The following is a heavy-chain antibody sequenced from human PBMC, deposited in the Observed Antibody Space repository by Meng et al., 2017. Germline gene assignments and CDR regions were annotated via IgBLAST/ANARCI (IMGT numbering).Heavy chain of an antibody. Sequence: SETLSLTCTVSGGSISSSSYYWGWIRQPPGKGLEWIGSIYYSGSTYYNPSLKSRVTISVDTSTNQFSLKLSSVAAADTAVYYCARNPLRYCSSTSCPPVHWGQGTLVTVSS. CDR2: IYYSGST. CDR1: GGSISSSSYY. J-gene: IGHJ4*02. D-gene: IGHD2-2*01. CDR3: ARNPLRYCSSTSCPPVH. V-gene: IGHV4-39*07.